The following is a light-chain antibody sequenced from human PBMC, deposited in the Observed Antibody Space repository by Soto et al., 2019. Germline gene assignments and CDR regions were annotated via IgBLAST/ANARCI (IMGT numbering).Light chain of an antibody. CDR2: GAS. CDR3: YHYGTSPFT. Sequence: ILLTQSPGTLSLSPGERATLSCRASETIRDSFLAWSQQRPGQAPRLIIYGASSRVPGIPDRFSGSESGTDFTLIISRLEPEDFAVYFCYHYGTSPFTFGQGTRLEIK. CDR1: ETIRDSF. V-gene: IGKV3-20*01. J-gene: IGKJ5*01.